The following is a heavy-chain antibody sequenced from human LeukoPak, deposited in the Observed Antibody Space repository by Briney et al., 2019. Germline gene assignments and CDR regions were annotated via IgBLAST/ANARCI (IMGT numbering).Heavy chain of an antibody. J-gene: IGHJ4*02. CDR1: GFTFSSCS. D-gene: IGHD6-13*01. V-gene: IGHV3-21*01. CDR2: ISSSSSYI. Sequence: GGSLRLSCAASGFTFSSCSMTWVRQAPGKGLEWVSSISSSSSYIYYADSVKGRFTISRDNAKNSLYLQMNSLRAEDTAVYYCAREGLIAAADYWGQGTLVTVSS. CDR3: AREGLIAAADY.